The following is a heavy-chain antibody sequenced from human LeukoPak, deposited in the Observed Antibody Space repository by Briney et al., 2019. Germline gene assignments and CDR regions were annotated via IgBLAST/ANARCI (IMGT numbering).Heavy chain of an antibody. CDR2: INWNGGST. V-gene: IGHV3-20*04. Sequence: GGSLRLSCAASGFTFDDYGMSWVRQAPGKGLEWVSGINWNGGSTGYADSVKGRFTISRDNAKNSLYLQMNSLRAEDTALYYCAKGGAIFGVVRHYYYMDVWGKGTTVTVSS. CDR3: AKGGAIFGVVRHYYYMDV. CDR1: GFTFDDYG. J-gene: IGHJ6*03. D-gene: IGHD3-3*01.